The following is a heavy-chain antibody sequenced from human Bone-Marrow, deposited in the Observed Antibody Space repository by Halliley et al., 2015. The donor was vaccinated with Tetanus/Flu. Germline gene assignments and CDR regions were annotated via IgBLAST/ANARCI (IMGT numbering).Heavy chain of an antibody. CDR3: VTGAGWLPDY. Sequence: TLSLTCTVSGGSFSSYQWSWIRQPPGKGLEWLGLISYSGSTNYNPSLKSRVTISVDTSNNQFSLNLSSVTAADTALYYCVTGAGWLPDYWGQGTLVTVSS. CDR2: ISYSGST. V-gene: IGHV4-59*01. CDR1: GGSFSSYQ. D-gene: IGHD5-12*01. J-gene: IGHJ4*02.